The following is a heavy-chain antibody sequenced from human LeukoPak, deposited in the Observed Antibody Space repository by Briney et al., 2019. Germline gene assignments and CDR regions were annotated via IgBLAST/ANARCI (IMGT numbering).Heavy chain of an antibody. CDR2: IYSGGST. V-gene: IGHV3-53*01. CDR3: ARGGSWFGEFRWWYMDV. J-gene: IGHJ6*03. Sequence: GGSLRLSCAASGFTVSSNYMSWVRQAPGKGLEWVSVIYSGGSTYYVDSVEGRFIISRDNSKNTVYLQMNRLRAEDTAVYYCARGGSWFGEFRWWYMDVWGKGTTVTISS. CDR1: GFTVSSNY. D-gene: IGHD3-10*01.